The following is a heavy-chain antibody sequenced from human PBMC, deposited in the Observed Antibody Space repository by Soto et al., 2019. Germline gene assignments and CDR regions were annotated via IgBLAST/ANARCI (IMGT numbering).Heavy chain of an antibody. V-gene: IGHV3-30*18. D-gene: IGHD6-13*01. CDR2: ISYDGSNK. CDR1: GFTFSSYG. Sequence: GESLKISCAASGFTFSSYGMHWVRQAPGKGLEWVAVISYDGSNKYYADSVKGRFTISRDNSKNTLYLQMNSLRAEDTAVYYCAKGGGVAAAGPLGYFQHWGQGTLVTVSS. J-gene: IGHJ1*01. CDR3: AKGGGVAAAGPLGYFQH.